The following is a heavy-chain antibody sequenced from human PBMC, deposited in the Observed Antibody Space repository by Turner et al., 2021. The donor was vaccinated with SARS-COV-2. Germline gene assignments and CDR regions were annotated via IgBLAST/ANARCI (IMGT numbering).Heavy chain of an antibody. Sequence: QLQLQESGPGLVKPSETLSLTCTVSVGSISSSPYYWGWIRQPPGKGLEWIGSIYYSGSTYYNPSVKSRVTISVETSKNQFSLKLSSVTAADTAVYYCARRSEGYYGSGSHWFDPWGQGTLVTVSS. J-gene: IGHJ5*02. CDR3: ARRSEGYYGSGSHWFDP. D-gene: IGHD3-10*01. CDR2: IYYSGST. CDR1: VGSISSSPYY. V-gene: IGHV4-39*01.